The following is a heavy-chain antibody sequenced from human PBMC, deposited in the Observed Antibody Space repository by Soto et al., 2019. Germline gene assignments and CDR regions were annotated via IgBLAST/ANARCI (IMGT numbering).Heavy chain of an antibody. Sequence: GGSLRLSSAASGFTFRGSALHWVRQASGKGLEWVGRIGSKAKSYATAYAASVKGRFTISRDNSKNTLYLQMNSLRAEGTAVYYCARRRGDSSGYWDYFDYWGQGTLVTVSS. V-gene: IGHV3-73*01. CDR3: ARRRGDSSGYWDYFDY. D-gene: IGHD3-22*01. J-gene: IGHJ4*02. CDR1: GFTFRGSA. CDR2: IGSKAKSYAT.